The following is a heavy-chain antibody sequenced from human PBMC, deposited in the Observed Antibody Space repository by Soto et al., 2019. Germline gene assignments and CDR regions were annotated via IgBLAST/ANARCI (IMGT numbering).Heavy chain of an antibody. Sequence: PGGALRLSCAASGFTFDDYAMHWVRQAPGKXLEWVSGISWNSGSIGYADSAKGRFTISRDNAKNSLYLQTNSLRAEDTALYYCAKDRRATTRIVYNWFDHWGQGTLVTVSS. J-gene: IGHJ5*02. CDR3: AKDRRATTRIVYNWFDH. D-gene: IGHD5-12*01. CDR1: GFTFDDYA. V-gene: IGHV3-9*01. CDR2: ISWNSGSI.